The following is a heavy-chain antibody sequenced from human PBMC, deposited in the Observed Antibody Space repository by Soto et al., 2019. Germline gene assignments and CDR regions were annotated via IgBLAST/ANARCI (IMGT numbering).Heavy chain of an antibody. CDR1: GFTFSSYA. V-gene: IGHV3-23*01. Sequence: PGGSLRLSCAASGFTFSSYAMSWVRQAPGKGLEWVSAISGSGGSTYYADSVKGRFTISRDNSKNTLYLQMNSLRAEDTAVYYCAKALSYCTNGVCYTPTLFFFDDWGQGTLVTVSS. CDR3: AKALSYCTNGVCYTPTLFFFDD. CDR2: ISGSGGST. J-gene: IGHJ4*02. D-gene: IGHD2-8*01.